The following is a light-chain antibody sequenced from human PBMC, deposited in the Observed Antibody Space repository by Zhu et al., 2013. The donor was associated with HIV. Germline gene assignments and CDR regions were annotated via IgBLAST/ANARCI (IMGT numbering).Light chain of an antibody. CDR1: NIGSKT. Sequence: SYVLTQPPSVSVAPGQTATIPCGGNNIGSKTVHWYQQKPGQAPVVIVYDDSDRPSGIPERFSGSNSGNTATLTISRVEAGDEADYYCQVWDGSSDHYVFGTGTKVTVL. CDR3: QVWDGSSDHYV. V-gene: IGLV3-21*02. CDR2: DDS. J-gene: IGLJ1*01.